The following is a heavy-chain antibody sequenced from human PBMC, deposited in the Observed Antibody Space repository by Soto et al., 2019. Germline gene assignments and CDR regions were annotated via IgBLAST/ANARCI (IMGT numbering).Heavy chain of an antibody. CDR1: GFTFSNYV. D-gene: IGHD2-8*01. CDR3: AGYLGYCTNGVCRRFDY. J-gene: IGHJ4*02. Sequence: GGSLRLSCAASGFTFSNYVMSWVRQAPGKGLEWVSSISGSGSNTYYADSVKGRFTISRDNAKNTLYLQMNSLRAEDTAVYYCAGYLGYCTNGVCRRFDYWGQGTLVTVSS. V-gene: IGHV3-23*01. CDR2: ISGSGSNT.